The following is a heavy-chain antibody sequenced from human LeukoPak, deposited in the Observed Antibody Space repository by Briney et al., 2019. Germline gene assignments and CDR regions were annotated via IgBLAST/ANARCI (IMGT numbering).Heavy chain of an antibody. CDR2: ISSSSSYI. D-gene: IGHD3-9*01. CDR3: ARYRLVSFDY. CDR1: GPSFSSSS. J-gene: IGHJ4*02. Sequence: GGSLRPSCAASGPSFSSSSTSWARPPPGNWLEWVSSISSSSSYIYYADSVKGRFTISRDNAKNSLYLQMNSLRAEDTAVYYCARYRLVSFDYWGQGTLVTVSS. V-gene: IGHV3-21*01.